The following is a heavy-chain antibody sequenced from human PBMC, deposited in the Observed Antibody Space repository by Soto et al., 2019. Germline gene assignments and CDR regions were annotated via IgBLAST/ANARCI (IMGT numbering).Heavy chain of an antibody. CDR1: GYAFTSCG. J-gene: IGHJ3*02. V-gene: IGHV1-18*01. D-gene: IGHD6-19*01. Sequence: ASVKVSCEASGYAFTSCGMSWVRQAPGQGLEWMGWISAYNGNTNYAQKLQGRVTMTTDTSTSTAYMELRSLRSDDTAVYYCARSYSSGWKDAFDIWGQGTMVTVSS. CDR3: ARSYSSGWKDAFDI. CDR2: ISAYNGNT.